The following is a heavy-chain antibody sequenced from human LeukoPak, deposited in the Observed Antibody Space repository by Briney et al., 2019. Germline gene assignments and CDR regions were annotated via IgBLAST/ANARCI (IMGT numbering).Heavy chain of an antibody. D-gene: IGHD3-9*01. J-gene: IGHJ4*02. CDR3: ARDYDILTGATLFDY. CDR1: GGSISSYY. Sequence: SETLSLTCTVSGGSISSYYWSWIRQPPGKGLEWIGYIYYSGSTNYNPSLKSRVTISVDTSKNQFSLKLSSVTAADTAVYYCARDYDILTGATLFDYWGQGTLVTVSS. CDR2: IYYSGST. V-gene: IGHV4-59*08.